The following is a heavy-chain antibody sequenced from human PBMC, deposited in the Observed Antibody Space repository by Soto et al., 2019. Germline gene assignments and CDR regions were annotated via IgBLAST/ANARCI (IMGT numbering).Heavy chain of an antibody. V-gene: IGHV1-18*01. CDR1: GYTFTSYG. CDR2: ISAYNGNT. J-gene: IGHJ6*02. Sequence: ASVKVSCKASGYTFTSYGISWVRQAPGQGLEWMGWISAYNGNTNYAQKLQGRVTMTTDTSTSTAYMELRSLRSDDTAVYYCARDVLAAAGKNYSYYGMDVWGQGTTVTVSS. CDR3: ARDVLAAAGKNYSYYGMDV. D-gene: IGHD6-13*01.